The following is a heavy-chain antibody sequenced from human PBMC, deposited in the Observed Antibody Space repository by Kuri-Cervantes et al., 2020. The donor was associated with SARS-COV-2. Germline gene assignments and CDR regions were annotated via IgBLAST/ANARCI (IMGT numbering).Heavy chain of an antibody. D-gene: IGHD5-12*01. V-gene: IGHV1-2*02. Sequence: ASVKVSCKASGYTFTGYYMHWVRQAPGQGLGWMGWINPNSGGTNYAQKFQGRVTMTRDTSISTAYMELSRLRSDDTAVYYCARTSRGYGYEYYFDYWGQGTLVTVSS. CDR1: GYTFTGYY. CDR2: INPNSGGT. CDR3: ARTSRGYGYEYYFDY. J-gene: IGHJ4*02.